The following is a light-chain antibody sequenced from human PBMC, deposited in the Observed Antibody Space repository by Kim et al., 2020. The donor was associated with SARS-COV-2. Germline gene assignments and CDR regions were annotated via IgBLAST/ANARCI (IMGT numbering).Light chain of an antibody. V-gene: IGKV1-33*01. CDR1: QDISNY. CDR2: DAS. CDR3: QQYDNLHIT. Sequence: DIQMTQSPSSLSASVGDRVTITCQASQDISNYLNWYQQKPGKAPKLLIYDASSLETGVPSRFSGSGSGTDFTFTISSLQPQDIATYYCQQYDNLHITFGQGTRLDIK. J-gene: IGKJ5*01.